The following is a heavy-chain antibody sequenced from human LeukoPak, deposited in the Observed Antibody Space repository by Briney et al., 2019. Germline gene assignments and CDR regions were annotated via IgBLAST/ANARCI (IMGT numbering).Heavy chain of an antibody. CDR3: ARDPSGDYGDYGF. CDR1: GFTFRNYW. CDR2: IKQDGSAQ. Sequence: GGSLRLSCATSGFTFRNYWMSWVRQAPGKGLEGVANIKQDGSAQYYVDSVRGRFTISRDNAKKSLFLHMTGLRAEDTAVYYCARDPSGDYGDYGFWGQGTLVTVSS. V-gene: IGHV3-7*01. J-gene: IGHJ4*02. D-gene: IGHD4-17*01.